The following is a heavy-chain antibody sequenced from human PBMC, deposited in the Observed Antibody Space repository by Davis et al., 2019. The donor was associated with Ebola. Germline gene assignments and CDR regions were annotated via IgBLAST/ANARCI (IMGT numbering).Heavy chain of an antibody. CDR3: ARGRVVVVAMKPYYYYGMDV. CDR1: GGSISSSSYY. D-gene: IGHD2-15*01. Sequence: PSETLSLTCTVSGGSISSSSYYWGWIRQPPGKGLEWIGSIYYSGSTYYNPSLKSRVTISIDTSKNQFSLKLSSVTAADTAVYYCARGRVVVVAMKPYYYYGMDVWGQGTTVTVSS. J-gene: IGHJ6*02. V-gene: IGHV4-39*07. CDR2: IYYSGST.